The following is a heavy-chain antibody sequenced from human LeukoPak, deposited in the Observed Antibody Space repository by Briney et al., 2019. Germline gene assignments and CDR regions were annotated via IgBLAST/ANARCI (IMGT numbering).Heavy chain of an antibody. CDR2: IYYSGST. Sequence: SETLSLTCTVSGGSISSYYWSWIRQPPGTGLARIGYIYYSGSTNYNPSLKSRVTISVDTSKNQFSLKLSSVTAADTAVYYCASASLSALGFDYWGQGTLVTVSS. V-gene: IGHV4-59*01. CDR1: GGSISSYY. D-gene: IGHD7-27*01. J-gene: IGHJ4*02. CDR3: ASASLSALGFDY.